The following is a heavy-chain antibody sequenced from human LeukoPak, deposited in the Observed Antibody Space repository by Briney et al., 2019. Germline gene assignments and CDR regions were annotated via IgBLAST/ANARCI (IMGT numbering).Heavy chain of an antibody. CDR3: ARGYYGSGSYAFDY. Sequence: GGSLRLSCAASGFTVSSNYMSWVRQAPGKGLEWVSVIYSGGSTYYADSVKGRFTISRDNSKNTLYLQMNSLRAEGTAVYYCARGYYGSGSYAFDYWGQGTLVTVSS. CDR1: GFTVSSNY. J-gene: IGHJ4*02. V-gene: IGHV3-53*01. CDR2: IYSGGST. D-gene: IGHD3-10*01.